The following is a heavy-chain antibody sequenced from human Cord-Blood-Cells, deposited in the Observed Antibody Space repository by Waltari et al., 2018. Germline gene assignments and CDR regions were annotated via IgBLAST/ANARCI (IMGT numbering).Heavy chain of an antibody. J-gene: IGHJ5*02. Sequence: QVRLVQSGAEVKKPWASVKVSCKASGYTFTSYAMHWVRQAPGQRLEWMGWINAGNGNTKYSQKCQGRVTITRDTSASTAYMELSSLRSEDTAVYYCARAPLRFLEWLWGWFDPWGQGTLVTVSS. D-gene: IGHD3-3*01. CDR3: ARAPLRFLEWLWGWFDP. CDR1: GYTFTSYA. V-gene: IGHV1-3*01. CDR2: INAGNGNT.